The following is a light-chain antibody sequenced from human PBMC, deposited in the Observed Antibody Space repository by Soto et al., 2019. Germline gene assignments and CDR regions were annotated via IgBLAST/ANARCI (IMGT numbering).Light chain of an antibody. V-gene: IGLV1-44*01. CDR1: SFNIGSNT. CDR3: ASWDDSLTGLL. CDR2: SND. J-gene: IGLJ2*01. Sequence: QSALTQPPSASGTPGQRVTISCSGSSFNIGSNTVNWYQHLPGTAPKLPIHSNDQRPSGVPDRFSGSKSGTSASLAISGLQSEDEADYYCASWDDSLTGLLFGGGTK.